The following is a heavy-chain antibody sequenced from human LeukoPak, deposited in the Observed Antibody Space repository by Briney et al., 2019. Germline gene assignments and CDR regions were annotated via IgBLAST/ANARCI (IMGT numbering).Heavy chain of an antibody. CDR1: GYTFTSYG. CDR2: ISAYNGNT. J-gene: IGHJ4*02. CDR3: ARESQGIAHVGKTFDY. V-gene: IGHV1-18*01. D-gene: IGHD2-15*01. Sequence: GASVKVSCKASGYTFTSYGISWVRQAPGQGLEWMGWISAYNGNTNYAQKLQGRVTMTTDTSTSTVYMELSSLRSEDTAVYYCARESQGIAHVGKTFDYWGQGTQVTVSS.